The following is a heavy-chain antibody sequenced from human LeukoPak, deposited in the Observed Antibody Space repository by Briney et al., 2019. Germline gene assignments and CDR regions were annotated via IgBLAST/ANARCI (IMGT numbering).Heavy chain of an antibody. CDR3: ARRYYDTTGYAFDI. J-gene: IGHJ3*02. CDR2: VGRDGSI. D-gene: IGHD3-22*01. Sequence: GGSLRLSCVASGFTFNTYTMNWVRQAPEKGLEWLSCVGRDGSIHYADSVKGRITISRDNAKNSLFLQMNSLRAEDTAIYYCARRYYDTTGYAFDIWGQGTMVTVSS. CDR1: GFTFNTYT. V-gene: IGHV3-21*01.